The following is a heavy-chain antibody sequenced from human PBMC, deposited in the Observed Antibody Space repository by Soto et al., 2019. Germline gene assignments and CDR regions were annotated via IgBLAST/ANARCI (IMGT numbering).Heavy chain of an antibody. D-gene: IGHD6-6*01. J-gene: IGHJ4*02. CDR3: AKSAEYSSSSAADY. CDR1: GFTFISYA. V-gene: IGHV3-23*01. CDR2: ISGSGGST. Sequence: PGWSLRLSCAAYGFTFISYAMSWVRQSPGKGLEWVSAISGSGGSTYYADSVKGRFTISRDNSKNTLYLQMNSLRAEDTAVYYCAKSAEYSSSSAADYWGQGTLVTVSS.